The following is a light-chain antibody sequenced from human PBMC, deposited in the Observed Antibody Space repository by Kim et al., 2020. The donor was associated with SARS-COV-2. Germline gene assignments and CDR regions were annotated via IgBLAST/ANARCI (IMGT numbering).Light chain of an antibody. CDR3: QTWGPGLMA. CDR2: VNSDGSH. CDR1: SRHSDA. V-gene: IGLV4-69*01. Sequence: GASVKITCTLSSRHSDAIAWHQQQPEKGPRYLMQVNSDGSHSKGDGIPDRFSGSSSGAERYLTISSLQSEDEADYYCQTWGPGLMAIGGGTQLTVL. J-gene: IGLJ2*01.